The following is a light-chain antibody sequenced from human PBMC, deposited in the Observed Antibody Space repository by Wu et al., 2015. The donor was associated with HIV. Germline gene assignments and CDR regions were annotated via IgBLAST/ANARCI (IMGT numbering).Light chain of an antibody. Sequence: EIVMTQSPATLSVSPGERATLSCRASQSVSSNLAWYQQKPGQAPRLLIYGASTRAHWYPQPGSVAVGLGQSSLSPSAACSLKIFAVYYCQQYNNWPQSFGQGTKLEIK. V-gene: IGKV3-15*01. CDR2: GAS. CDR1: QSVSSN. CDR3: QQYNNWPQS. J-gene: IGKJ2*03.